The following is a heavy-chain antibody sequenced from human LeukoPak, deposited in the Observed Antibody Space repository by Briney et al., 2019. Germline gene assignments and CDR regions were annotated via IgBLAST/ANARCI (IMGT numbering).Heavy chain of an antibody. Sequence: GESLKISCKGSGYSFTSYWIGWVRQMPGKGLEWMGIIYPGDSDTRYSPSFQGQVTISADKSISTAYLQWSSLKASDTAMYYCARRGYVYLGSRGGRHIAFDPWGQGTLVTVSS. CDR2: IYPGDSDT. CDR3: ARRGYVYLGSRGGRHIAFDP. D-gene: IGHD3-16*01. V-gene: IGHV5-51*01. CDR1: GYSFTSYW. J-gene: IGHJ5*02.